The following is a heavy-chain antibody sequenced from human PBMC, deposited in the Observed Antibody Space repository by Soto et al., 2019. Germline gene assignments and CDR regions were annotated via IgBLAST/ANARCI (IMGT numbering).Heavy chain of an antibody. CDR3: ARYVGFEQLAGNYYYYYGMDV. D-gene: IGHD6-6*01. CDR1: GYTFTSYG. CDR2: ISAYNGNT. Sequence: ASVKVSCKASGYTFTSYGISWVRQAPGQGLEWMGWISAYNGNTNYAQKLQGRVTMTTDTSTSTAYMELRSLRSDDTAVYYCARYVGFEQLAGNYYYYYGMDVWGQGTTVTVSS. J-gene: IGHJ6*02. V-gene: IGHV1-18*04.